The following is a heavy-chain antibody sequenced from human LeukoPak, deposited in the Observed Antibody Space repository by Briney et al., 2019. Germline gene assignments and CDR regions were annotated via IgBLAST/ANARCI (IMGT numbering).Heavy chain of an antibody. CDR3: ARAVYSAGEMNWFDP. V-gene: IGHV4-59*01. J-gene: IGHJ5*02. CDR2: VYYSGST. CDR1: GGSISSYY. D-gene: IGHD3-10*01. Sequence: SETLSLTCTVSGGSISSYYWSWIRQPPGKGLEWIGYVYYSGSTNYNPSHKSRVTISVDTSKNQFSLKLSSVTAADTAVYYCARAVYSAGEMNWFDPWGQGTLVTVSS.